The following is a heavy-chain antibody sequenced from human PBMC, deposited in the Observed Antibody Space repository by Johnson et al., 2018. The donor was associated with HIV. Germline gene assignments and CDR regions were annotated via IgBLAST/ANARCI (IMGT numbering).Heavy chain of an antibody. V-gene: IGHV3-30*04. CDR2: ISYDGSNK. Sequence: QVQLVESGGGVVQPGRSLRLSCAASGFTFSNYALHWVRQAPGKGLAWVAVISYDGSNKYYADSVKGRFTISRDNYKNTLYLQMNSLRTDDTAVYYCARDIVAARGVIDAFDIWGQGTMVTVSS. J-gene: IGHJ3*02. D-gene: IGHD6-6*01. CDR1: GFTFSNYA. CDR3: ARDIVAARGVIDAFDI.